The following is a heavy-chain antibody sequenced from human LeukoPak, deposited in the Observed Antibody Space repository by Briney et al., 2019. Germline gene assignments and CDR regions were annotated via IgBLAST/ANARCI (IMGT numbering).Heavy chain of an antibody. Sequence: SETLSLTCTVSGGSISNYYWTWIRLPPGKGLEWIGYIYYTGATYYNPSLKSRVTISLDTSKNQFSLKLSPVTAADAAVYYCARAGYSYGTGYYFDYWGQGALVTVSS. J-gene: IGHJ4*02. CDR1: GGSISNYY. D-gene: IGHD5-18*01. CDR3: ARAGYSYGTGYYFDY. CDR2: IYYTGAT. V-gene: IGHV4-59*01.